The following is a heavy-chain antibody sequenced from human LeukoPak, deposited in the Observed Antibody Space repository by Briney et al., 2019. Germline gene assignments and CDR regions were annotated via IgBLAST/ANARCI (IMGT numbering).Heavy chain of an antibody. J-gene: IGHJ4*02. CDR2: INDDGSFT. D-gene: IGHD6-13*01. V-gene: IGHV3-74*01. CDR1: GFTFSNYW. Sequence: GGSLRLSCAASGFTFSNYWMHWVRQVPGKGLVWVSRINDDGSFTTYADSVKGRFSISRDNAKNTLYLQMNSLRAEDTAVYYCAREILAAGKTLTYWGQGSLITVSS. CDR3: AREILAAGKTLTY.